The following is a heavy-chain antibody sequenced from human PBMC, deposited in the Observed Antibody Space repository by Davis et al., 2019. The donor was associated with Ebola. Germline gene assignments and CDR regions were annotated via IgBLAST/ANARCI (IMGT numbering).Heavy chain of an antibody. D-gene: IGHD2-2*02. J-gene: IGHJ3*02. CDR3: ARGHCSTASCFTAFDI. V-gene: IGHV4-39*01. CDR2: IYYSGTT. Sequence: SETLSLTCTVSGDSVSTWNSYWGWISQPPGKGLEWICSIYYSGTTYYNPSLKSRVTISVDASKNQFSLNLISLTAADTATYYCARGHCSTASCFTAFDIWGQGTMVTVSS. CDR1: GDSVSTWNSY.